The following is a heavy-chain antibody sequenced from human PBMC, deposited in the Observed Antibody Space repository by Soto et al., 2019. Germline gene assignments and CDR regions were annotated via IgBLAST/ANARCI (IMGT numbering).Heavy chain of an antibody. CDR1: GFTFSSYA. CDR2: ISGSGGST. V-gene: IGHV3-23*01. J-gene: IGHJ5*02. CDR3: AKSRDQCSGGSCYSDWFDP. D-gene: IGHD2-15*01. Sequence: PGGSLRLSCAASGFTFSSYAMSWVRQAPGKGMEWVSAISGSGGSTYYADSVKGRFTISRDNSKNTLYLQMNSLRAEDTAVYYCAKSRDQCSGGSCYSDWFDPWGQGTLVSVSS.